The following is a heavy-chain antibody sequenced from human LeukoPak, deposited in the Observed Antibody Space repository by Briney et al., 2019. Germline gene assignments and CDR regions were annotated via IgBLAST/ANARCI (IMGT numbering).Heavy chain of an antibody. J-gene: IGHJ6*04. CDR1: GFTFSSYA. CDR3: ASGRYGSGSYYKTNPYYGMDV. CDR2: ISYDGSNK. D-gene: IGHD3-10*01. V-gene: IGHV3-30*04. Sequence: GRSLRLSCAASGFTFSSYAMHWVRQAPGKGLEWVAVISYDGSNKYYADSVKGRFTISRDNSKSTLYLQMNSLRAEDTAVYYCASGRYGSGSYYKTNPYYGMDVWGKGTTVTVSS.